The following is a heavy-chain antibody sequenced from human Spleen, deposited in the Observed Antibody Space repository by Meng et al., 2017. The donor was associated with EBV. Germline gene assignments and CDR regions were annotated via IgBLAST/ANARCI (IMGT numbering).Heavy chain of an antibody. V-gene: IGHV3-11*01. CDR1: GFSFSDYY. CDR3: ARTEVAGP. Sequence: QLGGFGGVWVRPGGSLARSCEGSGFSFSDYYMSWIRQAPGKVLEWVSYISSSCYKKYYADSVKGRFTISRDNAQNLLFLQMDSLRADDTAVYYCARTEVAGPWGQGTLVTVSS. CDR2: ISSSCYKK. D-gene: IGHD6-19*01. J-gene: IGHJ5*02.